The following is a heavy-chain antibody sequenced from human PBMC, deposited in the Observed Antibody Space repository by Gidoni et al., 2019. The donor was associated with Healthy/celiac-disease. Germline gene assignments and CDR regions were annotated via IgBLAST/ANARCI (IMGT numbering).Heavy chain of an antibody. J-gene: IGHJ6*02. Sequence: QVQLQESGPGLVKPSQTLSLTCPVSGGSISSGDYHWSWLRQPPGKGLEWIGYIYYSGSTYYNPSLKSRVTISVDTSKNQFSLKLSSVTAADTAVYYCAREGVVVVLGAVRNAGKSYYYYYGMDVWGQGTTVTVSS. CDR3: AREGVVVVLGAVRNAGKSYYYYYGMDV. V-gene: IGHV4-30-4*01. CDR2: IYYSGST. D-gene: IGHD3-22*01. CDR1: GGSISSGDYH.